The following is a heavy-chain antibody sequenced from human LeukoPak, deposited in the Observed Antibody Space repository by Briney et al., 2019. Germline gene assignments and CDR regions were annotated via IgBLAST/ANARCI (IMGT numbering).Heavy chain of an antibody. CDR1: GGSISSYY. J-gene: IGHJ4*02. Sequence: PSETLSLTCTVSGGSISSYYWSWIRQPPGKGLEWIGYIYYSGSTNYNPSLKSRVTISVDKSKNLFSLKLSSVTAADTAVYYCARMPLGGYDYWGQGTLVTVSS. V-gene: IGHV4-59*12. CDR2: IYYSGST. D-gene: IGHD5-12*01. CDR3: ARMPLGGYDY.